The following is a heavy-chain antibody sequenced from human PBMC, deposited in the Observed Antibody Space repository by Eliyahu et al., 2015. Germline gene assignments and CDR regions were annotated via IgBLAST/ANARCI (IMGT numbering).Heavy chain of an antibody. CDR1: GFXFSXAX. CDR2: IKSKTXGGTT. V-gene: IGHV3-15*01. Sequence: EVQLVESGGGLVKPGGSXRLSXXASGFXFSXAXXSWVRQAPGKGLEWVGRIKSKTXGGTTDYAAPVKGRFTISRDDSKNTLYLQMNSLKTEDTAVYYCTTDPPAGPDGAFDIWGQGTMVTVSS. D-gene: IGHD6-25*01. J-gene: IGHJ3*02. CDR3: TTDPPAGPDGAFDI.